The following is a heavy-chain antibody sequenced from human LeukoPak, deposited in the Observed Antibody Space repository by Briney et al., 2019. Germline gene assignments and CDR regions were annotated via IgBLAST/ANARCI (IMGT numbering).Heavy chain of an antibody. V-gene: IGHV1-2*02. CDR3: ARAYYDSSGYDSRFDP. J-gene: IGHJ5*02. CDR1: GYTFTGYY. CDR2: INPNSGGT. D-gene: IGHD3-22*01. Sequence: EASVKVSCKASGYTFTGYYMHWVRQAPGQGLEWMGWINPNSGGTNYAQKFQGRVTMTRDTSISTAYMELSRLRSDDTAVYYCARAYYDSSGYDSRFDPWGQGTLVTVSS.